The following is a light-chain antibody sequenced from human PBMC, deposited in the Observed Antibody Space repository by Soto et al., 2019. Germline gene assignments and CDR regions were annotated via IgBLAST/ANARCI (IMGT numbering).Light chain of an antibody. J-gene: IGKJ4*01. V-gene: IGKV1-17*01. CDR2: AAS. CDR3: LQHNSYPLT. Sequence: DIQMTQSPSSLSASVGDRVTITCRASQTISSYLNWYQQKPGKAPKLLIYAASSLQSGVPSRFSGYGSGTEFTLTISSLQPEDSAIYYCLQHNSYPLTFGGGTKVEI. CDR1: QTISSY.